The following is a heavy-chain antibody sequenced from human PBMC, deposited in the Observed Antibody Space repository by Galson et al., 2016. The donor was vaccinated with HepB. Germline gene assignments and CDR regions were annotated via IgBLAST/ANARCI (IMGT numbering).Heavy chain of an antibody. CDR2: ISANGEAA. Sequence: SLRLSCAASGFSFSSYDMNWVRQVPGKGLEWVSIISANGEAAYYTDSVQGRFTISRDNSKEVLFLDVSNLRAEDTAVYYCARRAGLALARSWFILGMDAWGQGTTVTVSS. CDR1: GFSFSSYD. D-gene: IGHD3-10*01. J-gene: IGHJ6*02. CDR3: ARRAGLALARSWFILGMDA. V-gene: IGHV3-23*01.